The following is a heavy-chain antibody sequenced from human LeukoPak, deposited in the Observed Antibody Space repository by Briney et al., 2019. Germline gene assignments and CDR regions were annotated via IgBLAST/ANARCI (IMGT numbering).Heavy chain of an antibody. CDR3: ARGRLRFLEWSHHNDYYYYMDV. Sequence: EASVMVSCNASGGTFSSYAISWVRQAPGQGLEWMGGIIPIFGTANYAQKFQGRVTITADESTSTAYMELSSLRSEDTAVYYCARGRLRFLEWSHHNDYYYYMDVWGKGTTVTVSS. J-gene: IGHJ6*03. V-gene: IGHV1-69*01. D-gene: IGHD3-3*01. CDR1: GGTFSSYA. CDR2: IIPIFGTA.